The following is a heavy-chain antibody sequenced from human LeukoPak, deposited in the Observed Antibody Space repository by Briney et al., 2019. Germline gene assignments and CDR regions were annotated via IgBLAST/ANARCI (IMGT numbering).Heavy chain of an antibody. CDR1: GDSISSSSYY. CDR3: ARGRKGGSGSYEFYYYYYYYMDV. D-gene: IGHD3-10*01. J-gene: IGHJ6*03. V-gene: IGHV4-39*07. Sequence: SETLSPTCTVSGDSISSSSYYWGWIRQPPGKGLEWIGIIYYTGSTYYNPSLKSRVTISVDTSKNQFSLKLSSVTAADTAVYYCARGRKGGSGSYEFYYYYYYYMDVWGKGTTVTVSS. CDR2: IYYTGST.